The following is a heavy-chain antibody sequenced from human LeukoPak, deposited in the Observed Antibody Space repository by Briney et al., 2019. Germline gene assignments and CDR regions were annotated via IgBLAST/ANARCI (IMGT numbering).Heavy chain of an antibody. D-gene: IGHD6-6*01. J-gene: IGHJ4*02. CDR1: GGSISSGGYY. CDR2: IYHSGST. V-gene: IGHV4-30-2*01. Sequence: SETLSLTCTVSGGSISSGGYYWSWIRQPPGKGLEWIGYIYHSGSTYYNPSLKSRVTISVDRSKNQFSLKLSSVTAADTAVYYCARIMEQLAAPFDYWGQGTLVTVSS. CDR3: ARIMEQLAAPFDY.